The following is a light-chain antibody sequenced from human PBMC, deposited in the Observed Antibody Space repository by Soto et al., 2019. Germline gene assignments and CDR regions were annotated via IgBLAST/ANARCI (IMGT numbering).Light chain of an antibody. Sequence: QSALTQPPSASGSHGQSVTISCTGTKKDIGVYEFVSWYQHHPGIAPRLIIYEVVQRPSGVPDRFSGSTSGNTASLTVSGREAADEADYFCKSYAGGNTYVFGSGNKLT. J-gene: IGLJ1*01. CDR2: EVV. CDR3: KSYAGGNTYV. V-gene: IGLV2-8*01. CDR1: KKDIGVYEF.